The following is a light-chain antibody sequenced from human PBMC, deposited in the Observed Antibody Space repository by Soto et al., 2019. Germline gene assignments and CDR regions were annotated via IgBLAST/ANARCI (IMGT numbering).Light chain of an antibody. V-gene: IGLV2-14*01. CDR3: SSYTSGFVYG. J-gene: IGLJ1*01. CDR1: SSDVGGYNY. CDR2: EVS. Sequence: QSALTKPASVSGSPGQSITISCTGTSSDVGGYNYVSWYQKHPGKAPTLMIYEVSNRPSGVSNRFAGSKSGHTASLTISGLQAEDEADYDCSSYTSGFVYGFGTGTKVTVL.